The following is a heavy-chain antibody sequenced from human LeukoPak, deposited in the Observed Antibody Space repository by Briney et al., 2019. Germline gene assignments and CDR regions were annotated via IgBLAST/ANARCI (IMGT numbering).Heavy chain of an antibody. CDR3: ARQGSGWYGGWAYYYYGMDV. Sequence: SETLSLTCTVSGASISNYYWSWIRQPPGKGLEWIGYISNSGSTYYNPSLKSRVTISVDTSKNQFSLKLSSVTAADTAVYYCARQGSGWYGGWAYYYYGMDVWGQGTTVTVSS. J-gene: IGHJ6*02. CDR2: ISNSGST. V-gene: IGHV4-59*08. D-gene: IGHD6-19*01. CDR1: GASISNYY.